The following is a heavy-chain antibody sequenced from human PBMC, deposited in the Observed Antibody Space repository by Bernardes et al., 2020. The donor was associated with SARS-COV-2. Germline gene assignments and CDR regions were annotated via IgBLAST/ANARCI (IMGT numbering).Heavy chain of an antibody. D-gene: IGHD2-21*02. CDR2: INPNTGGT. Sequence: ASVKVSCKASGYTFTDYFIHWVRQAPGQRLEWMGWINPNTGGTNYVQKFQGRVTMTRDTSITTAYMELSWLGSDDTAIYYCARTRTTISTTGIPVDYWGQGTLVTVCS. J-gene: IGHJ4*02. CDR1: GYTFTDYF. CDR3: ARTRTTISTTGIPVDY. V-gene: IGHV1-2*02.